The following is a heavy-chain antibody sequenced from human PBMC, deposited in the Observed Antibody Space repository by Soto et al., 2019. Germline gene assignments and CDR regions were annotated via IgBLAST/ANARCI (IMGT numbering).Heavy chain of an antibody. CDR3: ARGPPYYYESSGDPVDY. V-gene: IGHV3-33*01. CDR2: IWDDGSNK. CDR1: GFTFSTYG. J-gene: IGHJ4*02. Sequence: QVQLVESGGGVVQPGRSLRLSCAASGFTFSTYGMQWVRQAPGKGLEWVAVIWDDGSNKYYADSVKGRFTISRDNSKNKLYLQMNRLRAEDTAVYYCARGPPYYYESSGDPVDYWGQGTLVTVSS. D-gene: IGHD3-22*01.